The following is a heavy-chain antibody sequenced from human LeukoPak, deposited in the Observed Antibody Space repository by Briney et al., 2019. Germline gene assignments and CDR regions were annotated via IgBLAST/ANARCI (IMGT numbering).Heavy chain of an antibody. CDR2: IYYSGST. V-gene: IGHV4-39*07. D-gene: IGHD2-15*01. CDR3: AREAATRTSNWFDP. Sequence: SETLSLTCNVSGDSISSSTYYWGWIRQSPGKGLEWIGSIYYSGSTYYNPSLESRVTISVATAKNQFSVTLSSVTAADTAVYYCAREAATRTSNWFDPWGQGTLVTVSS. J-gene: IGHJ5*02. CDR1: GDSISSSTYY.